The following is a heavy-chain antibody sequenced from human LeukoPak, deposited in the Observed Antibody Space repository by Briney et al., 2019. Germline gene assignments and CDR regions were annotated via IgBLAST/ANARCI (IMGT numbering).Heavy chain of an antibody. CDR2: IYHSGST. D-gene: IGHD6-19*01. J-gene: IGHJ3*02. Sequence: TPSPTCTVPRGTPRTHHHTTLPHPPSNQLQCMGYIYHSGSTNYNPSPRSRVTISVDTSKNQFSLTLSSVTAADTAVYYCARREAVAGPDAFDIWGQGTMVTVSS. CDR1: RGTPRTHH. CDR3: ARREAVAGPDAFDI. V-gene: IGHV4-59*11.